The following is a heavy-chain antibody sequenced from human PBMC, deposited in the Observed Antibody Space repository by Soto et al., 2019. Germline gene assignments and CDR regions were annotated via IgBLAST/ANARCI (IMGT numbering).Heavy chain of an antibody. CDR3: ARDGLRGDDFWSGGSCAGSWFDP. Sequence: ASVKVSCKASGYTFTGYYMHWVRQAPGQGLEWMGWINPNSGGTNYAQKFQGWVTMTRDTSISTAYMELSRLRSDDTAVYYCARDGLRGDDFWSGGSCAGSWFDPWGQG. D-gene: IGHD3-3*01. CDR1: GYTFTGYY. J-gene: IGHJ5*02. CDR2: INPNSGGT. V-gene: IGHV1-2*04.